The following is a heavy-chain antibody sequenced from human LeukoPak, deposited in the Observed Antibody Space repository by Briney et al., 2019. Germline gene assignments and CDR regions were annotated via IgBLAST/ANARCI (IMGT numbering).Heavy chain of an antibody. J-gene: IGHJ3*02. CDR3: ARDMVGNNAVSDAFDI. CDR1: GGSISSYY. Sequence: AETLSLTCTVSGGSISSYYWSGIRQPPGKGLEGMGYIYYSGSTNYNPSLKSRVTISVDTSKNQFSLKLSSVTAADTAVYYCARDMVGNNAVSDAFDIWGQGTMVTVSS. V-gene: IGHV4-59*01. CDR2: IYYSGST. D-gene: IGHD1/OR15-1a*01.